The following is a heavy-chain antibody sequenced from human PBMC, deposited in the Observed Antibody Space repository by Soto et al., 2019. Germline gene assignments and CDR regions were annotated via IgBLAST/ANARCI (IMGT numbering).Heavy chain of an antibody. J-gene: IGHJ5*02. CDR3: ARGYGSGSYYHNWFDP. V-gene: IGHV4-4*07. CDR2: IYTSGST. Sequence: SETLSLTCTVSGGSISSYYWSWIRQPAGKGLEWIGRIYTSGSTNYNPSLKSRVTMSVDTSKNQFSLKLSSVTAADTAVYYCARGYGSGSYYHNWFDPWGQGTLVTVS. D-gene: IGHD3-10*01. CDR1: GGSISSYY.